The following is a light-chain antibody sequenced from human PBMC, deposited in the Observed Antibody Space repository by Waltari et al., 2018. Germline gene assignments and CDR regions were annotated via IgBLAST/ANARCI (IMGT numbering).Light chain of an antibody. CDR2: DVS. CDR1: SSDVGGYNY. J-gene: IGLJ2*01. V-gene: IGLV2-14*03. Sequence: QSALTQPASVSGSPGQSITISCTGTSSDVGGYNYVSWYQQHPGKAPKLMIYDVSNRSSGVSKRFSGSKSGNTASLTISGLQAEDEADYYCSSYTSWDVVFGGGTKLTVL. CDR3: SSYTSWDVV.